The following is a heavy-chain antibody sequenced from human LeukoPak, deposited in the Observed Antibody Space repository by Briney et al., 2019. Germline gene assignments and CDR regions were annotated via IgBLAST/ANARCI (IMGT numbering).Heavy chain of an antibody. CDR1: GGTFSSYA. V-gene: IGHV1-69*01. CDR3: ARGDGIAVAGTGGY. CDR2: IIPIFGTA. D-gene: IGHD6-19*01. Sequence: SVKVSCKASGGTFSSYAISWVRQAPGQGLEWMGGIIPIFGTANYAQKFQGRVTITADESTSTVYMELSSLRSEDTAVYYCARGDGIAVAGTGGYWGQGTLVTVSS. J-gene: IGHJ4*02.